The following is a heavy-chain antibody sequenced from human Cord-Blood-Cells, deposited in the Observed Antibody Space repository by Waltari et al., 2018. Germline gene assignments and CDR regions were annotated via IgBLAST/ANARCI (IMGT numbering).Heavy chain of an antibody. V-gene: IGHV4-59*11. CDR3: ARGGGAFDI. CDR1: GGSISSHY. CDR2: IYYSGST. J-gene: IGHJ3*02. Sequence: QVQLQESGPGLVKPSETLSLTCTVSGGSISSHYWSWIRQPPGKGLEWIGYIYYSGSTNYNPSLKSRVTISVDTSKNQFSLKLSSVTAADTAVYYCARGGGAFDIWGQGTMVTVSS.